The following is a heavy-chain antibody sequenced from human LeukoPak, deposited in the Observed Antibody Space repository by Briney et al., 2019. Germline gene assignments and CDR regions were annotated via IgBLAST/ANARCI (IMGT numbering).Heavy chain of an antibody. CDR2: ISGDAGRT. Sequence: GGSLRLSCAASGFTFSSYGMNWVRQAPGKGLEWVSGISGDAGRTYYADSVKGRFTIYRDNSKNTLYLQMNSLGAEDTAVYYCAKDSLRTVPKASFDSWGQGTLVTVSS. V-gene: IGHV3-23*01. J-gene: IGHJ4*02. D-gene: IGHD2-2*01. CDR3: AKDSLRTVPKASFDS. CDR1: GFTFSSYG.